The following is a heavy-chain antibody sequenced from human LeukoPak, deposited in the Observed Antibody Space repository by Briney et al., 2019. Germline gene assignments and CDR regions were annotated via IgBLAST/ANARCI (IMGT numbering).Heavy chain of an antibody. CDR1: RFTFSSYA. V-gene: IGHV3-23*01. Sequence: GGSLRLSCAASRFTFSSYAMSWVRQAPGKGLEWVSAISGSGGSTYYADSVKGRFTISRDNSKNTLYLQMNSLRAEDTAVYYCAKVGSGWYYFDYWGQGTLVTVSS. CDR2: ISGSGGST. CDR3: AKVGSGWYYFDY. J-gene: IGHJ4*02. D-gene: IGHD6-19*01.